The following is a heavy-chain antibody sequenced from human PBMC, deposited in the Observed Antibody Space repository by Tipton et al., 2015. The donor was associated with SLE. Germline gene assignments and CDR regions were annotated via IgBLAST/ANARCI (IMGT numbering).Heavy chain of an antibody. Sequence: TLSLTCTVSGGSISSHYWSWIRRPPGKGLEWIGYIYYSGSTNYNPSLKSRVTISVDTSKNQFSLKLTSVTAADTAVYYCARERDGDDCWGQGTLVTVSS. D-gene: IGHD5-24*01. CDR1: GGSISSHY. J-gene: IGHJ4*02. CDR3: ARERDGDDC. CDR2: IYYSGST. V-gene: IGHV4-59*11.